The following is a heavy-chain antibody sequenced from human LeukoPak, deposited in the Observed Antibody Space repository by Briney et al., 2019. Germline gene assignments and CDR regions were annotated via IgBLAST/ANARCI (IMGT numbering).Heavy chain of an antibody. D-gene: IGHD6-13*01. Sequence: SETLSLTCTVSGGSISSGSYYWSWIRQPAGKGLEWIGRIYTSGSTNYNPSLKSRVTISIDTSENQFSLKLSSVTAADTAVYYCARAYSSSWYWNWFDPWGQGTLVTVSS. CDR2: IYTSGST. V-gene: IGHV4-61*02. CDR1: GGSISSGSYY. J-gene: IGHJ5*02. CDR3: ARAYSSSWYWNWFDP.